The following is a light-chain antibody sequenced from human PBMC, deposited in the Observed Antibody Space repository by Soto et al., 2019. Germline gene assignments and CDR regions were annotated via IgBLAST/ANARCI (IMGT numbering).Light chain of an antibody. J-gene: IGKJ4*01. V-gene: IGKV3D-15*01. CDR1: QTIGSS. CDR2: GAS. CDR3: QQYSNWPPRLT. Sequence: EIVLTQSPVTLSVSPGERGTLSCRASQTIGSSLAWYQQKPGQAPRLLFHGASIRATGIPARFSGSGSGTEFTLTISSVQSEDFAVYYCQQYSNWPPRLTFGGGTKVEIK.